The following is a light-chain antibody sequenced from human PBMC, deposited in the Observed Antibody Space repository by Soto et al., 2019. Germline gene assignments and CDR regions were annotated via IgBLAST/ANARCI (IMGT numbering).Light chain of an antibody. CDR2: EVT. J-gene: IGLJ3*02. CDR1: SSDIGGYNY. Sequence: QSALTQPASLSGSPGQSITISCTGTSSDIGGYNYVSWYQQHPGKAPKLMIYEVTNRPSGVSSRFSGSKSDNTASLTISGLRSEDEADYYCAAWDDSLSGSVFGGGTKVTVL. V-gene: IGLV2-14*01. CDR3: AAWDDSLSGSV.